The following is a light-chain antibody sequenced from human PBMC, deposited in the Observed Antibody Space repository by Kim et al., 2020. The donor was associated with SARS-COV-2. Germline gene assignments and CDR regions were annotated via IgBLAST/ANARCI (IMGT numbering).Light chain of an antibody. CDR2: RNN. CDR1: RNNVVSQG. CDR3: SAWDYSLSAWV. Sequence: RHTATLTCNGKRNNVVSQGAAWLQQHQGHPPKLLAYRNNNRPSGISERLSASRSGNTASLTITGLRPEDEAYYYCSAWDYSLSAWVFGGGNQLTVL. J-gene: IGLJ3*02. V-gene: IGLV10-54*01.